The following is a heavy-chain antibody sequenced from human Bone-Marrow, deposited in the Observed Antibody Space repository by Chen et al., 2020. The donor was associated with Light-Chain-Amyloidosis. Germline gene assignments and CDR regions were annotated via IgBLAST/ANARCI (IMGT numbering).Heavy chain of an antibody. CDR2: INRNGGST. D-gene: IGHD3-3*01. J-gene: IGHJ4*02. CDR1: GFTFDDYG. CDR3: AIRDTMLDY. Sequence: EVQLVESGGGVERPGGYLRLACEAAGFTFDDYGMRWVRQPPGKGLEWVSGINRNGGSTGYADSVKGRFTISRDNAKNSLYLQMNSLRAEDTALYHCAIRDTMLDYWGQGTLVTVSS. V-gene: IGHV3-20*01.